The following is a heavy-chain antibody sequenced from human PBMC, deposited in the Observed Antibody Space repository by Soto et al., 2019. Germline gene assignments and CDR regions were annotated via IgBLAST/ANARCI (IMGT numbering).Heavy chain of an antibody. D-gene: IGHD5-18*01. J-gene: IGHJ6*02. V-gene: IGHV5-51*01. Sequence: GESLKISCKGSGYNFTNYWIGWVRQMPGKGLEWMGIIYPGDSDTRYSPSFQGQVTISADKSISTAYLQWSSLKASDTAMYYCARHQDTAMVNYYYYGMDVWGQGTTVTVSS. CDR1: GYNFTNYW. CDR3: ARHQDTAMVNYYYYGMDV. CDR2: IYPGDSDT.